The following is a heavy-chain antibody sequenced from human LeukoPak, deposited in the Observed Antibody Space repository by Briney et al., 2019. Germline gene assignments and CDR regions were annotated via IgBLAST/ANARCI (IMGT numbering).Heavy chain of an antibody. V-gene: IGHV3-7*01. D-gene: IGHD3-22*01. CDR2: IKQDGSEK. CDR3: ARDVPSSPHYYDSSGYYFGGDY. Sequence: GGSLRLSCAASGFTFSSYWMSWVRQAPGKGLGWVANIKQDGSEKYYVDSVKGRFTISRDNAKNSLYLQMNSLRAEDTAVYYCARDVPSSPHYYDSSGYYFGGDYWGQGTLVTVSS. J-gene: IGHJ4*02. CDR1: GFTFSSYW.